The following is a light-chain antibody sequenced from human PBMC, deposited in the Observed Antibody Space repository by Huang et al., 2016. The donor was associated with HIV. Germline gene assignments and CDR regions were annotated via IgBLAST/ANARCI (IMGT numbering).Light chain of an antibody. Sequence: EIVMTQSPATLSVSPGERASLSCRASQSVNSNLAWYQQKPGQAPRLLMYGASIRATVIPDRFSGSGSGTDFTLTISSLQSEDFAVYYCQQYNGWPRTFGQGTKVEI. CDR1: QSVNSN. J-gene: IGKJ1*01. V-gene: IGKV3-15*01. CDR3: QQYNGWPRT. CDR2: GAS.